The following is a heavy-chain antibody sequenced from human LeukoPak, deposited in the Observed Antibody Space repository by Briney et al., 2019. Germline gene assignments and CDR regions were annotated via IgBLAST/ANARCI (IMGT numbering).Heavy chain of an antibody. J-gene: IGHJ6*03. D-gene: IGHD4-11*01. CDR2: ISYYNGNT. Sequence: ASGKVSCKASGYTFTSYGISWVPQAPGQGLEWMGWISYYNGNTNYAQKLQGRVTMPTDTSRRKAYMELRSLRSDDTAVYYCARDRRTVTTYYYYYIDVWGKGTTVSVFS. CDR3: ARDRRTVTTYYYYYIDV. V-gene: IGHV1-18*01. CDR1: GYTFTSYG.